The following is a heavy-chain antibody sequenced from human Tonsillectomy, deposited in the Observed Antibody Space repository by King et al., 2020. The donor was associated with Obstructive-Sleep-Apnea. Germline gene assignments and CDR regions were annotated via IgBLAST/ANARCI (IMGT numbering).Heavy chain of an antibody. D-gene: IGHD3-9*01. J-gene: IGHJ6*02. V-gene: IGHV3-53*04. CDR2: IYSGGST. Sequence: EVQLVESGGGLVQPGGSLRLSCAASGFTVSSNYMSWVRQAPGKGLEWVSVIYSGGSTYYADSVKGRFTISIHNSKNTLYLQMNSLRAEDTAVYYCAREYYDILTGYSGGMDVWGQGTTVTVSS. CDR1: GFTVSSNY. CDR3: AREYYDILTGYSGGMDV.